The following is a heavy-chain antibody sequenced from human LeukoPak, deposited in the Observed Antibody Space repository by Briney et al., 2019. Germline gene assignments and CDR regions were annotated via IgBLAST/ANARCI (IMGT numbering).Heavy chain of an antibody. CDR2: ICSYNGNT. V-gene: IGHV1-18*01. CDR1: GYTFTSYG. CDR3: ARDGVSGVCNY. J-gene: IGHJ4*02. D-gene: IGHD3-3*01. Sequence: ASVKVSCKASGYTFTSYGTCWVRQAPGQGLERMGWICSYNGNTNYAQKLQGRDTLSPDTATSRAYMEVMSLRSGDTAVYYCARDGVSGVCNYWGQGTLVTVSS.